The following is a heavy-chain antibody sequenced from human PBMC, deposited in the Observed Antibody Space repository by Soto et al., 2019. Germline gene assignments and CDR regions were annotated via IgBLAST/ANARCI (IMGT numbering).Heavy chain of an antibody. D-gene: IGHD5-18*01. J-gene: IGHJ5*02. V-gene: IGHV3-23*01. CDR3: ARCTVDTIVTRGWCHYLDP. CDR1: GFTFSSSA. Sequence: EVQLLDSGGGLVQPGGSLRLSCAASGFTFSSSAMSWVRQAPGKGLEWVSAVSGSGGTTYYAYSVRGRFTISRDNAKNTLYLQMNSLRAEDTAIYFCARCTVDTIVTRGWCHYLDPWGHGALVPVAS. CDR2: VSGSGGTT.